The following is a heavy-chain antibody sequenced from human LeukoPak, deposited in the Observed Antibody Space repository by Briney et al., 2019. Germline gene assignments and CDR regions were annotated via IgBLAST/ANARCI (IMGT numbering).Heavy chain of an antibody. Sequence: SETLSLTCTVSGGSISSYYWSRIRQPPGKGLEWIGYIYYSGSTNYNPSLKSRVTISVDTSKNQFSLKLSSVTAADTAVYYCARGWFGELVFDYWGQGTLVTVSS. CDR3: ARGWFGELVFDY. D-gene: IGHD3-10*01. CDR1: GGSISSYY. CDR2: IYYSGST. V-gene: IGHV4-59*01. J-gene: IGHJ4*02.